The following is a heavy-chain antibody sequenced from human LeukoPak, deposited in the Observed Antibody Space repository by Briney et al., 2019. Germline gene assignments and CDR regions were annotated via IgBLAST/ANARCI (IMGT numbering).Heavy chain of an antibody. J-gene: IGHJ5*02. CDR3: ARGVSGWYWFDP. CDR1: GGSISSYY. Sequence: SEALSLTCTVSGGSISSYYWSWIRQPPGKGLEWIGYIYYSGSTNYNPSLKSRVTISVDTSKNQFSLKLSSVTAADTAVYYCARGVSGWYWFDPWGQGTLVTVSS. V-gene: IGHV4-59*01. CDR2: IYYSGST. D-gene: IGHD6-19*01.